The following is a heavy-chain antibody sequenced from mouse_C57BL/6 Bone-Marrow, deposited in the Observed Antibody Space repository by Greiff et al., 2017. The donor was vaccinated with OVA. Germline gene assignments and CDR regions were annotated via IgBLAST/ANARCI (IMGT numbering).Heavy chain of an antibody. D-gene: IGHD2-2*01. J-gene: IGHJ1*03. V-gene: IGHV14-1*01. CDR1: GFNIKDYY. CDR3: ASLLWLRRYFDV. CDR2: IDPEDGDT. Sequence: VHVKQSGAELVRPGASVKLSCTASGFNIKDYYMHWVKQRPEQGLEWIGRIDPEDGDTEYAPKFQGKATMTADTSSNTAYLQLSSLTSEDTAVYYCASLLWLRRYFDVWGTGTTVTVSS.